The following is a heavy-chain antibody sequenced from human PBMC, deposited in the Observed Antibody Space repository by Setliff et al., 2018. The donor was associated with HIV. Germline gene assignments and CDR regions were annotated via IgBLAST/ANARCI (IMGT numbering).Heavy chain of an antibody. CDR2: LNPKTGVA. D-gene: IGHD1-26*01. Sequence: WASVKVSCKASGDTFSSYAISWVRQAPGQGLQWMGRLNPKTGVAHFAQTFQGRVTMTRDTSIGIAFMELSRVKSADTAVYFCARGTVVGATIYYFDYWGQGTLVTVSS. CDR3: ARGTVVGATIYYFDY. V-gene: IGHV1-2*06. CDR1: GDTFSSYA. J-gene: IGHJ4*02.